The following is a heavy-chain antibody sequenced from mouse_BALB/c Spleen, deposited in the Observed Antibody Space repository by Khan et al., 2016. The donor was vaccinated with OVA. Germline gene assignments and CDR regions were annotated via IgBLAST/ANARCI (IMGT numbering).Heavy chain of an antibody. CDR1: GFSLTTYG. CDR3: ARWFDGYSSLYAMDY. V-gene: IGHV2-6*02. J-gene: IGHJ4*01. Sequence: QVQLKESGPGLVAPSQSLSITCTDSGFSLTTYGVHWVRQPPGKGLEWLVVIWSDGSTNYNSVLKSRLSISKDNSKSQVFLKMNSLQTDDTAMYYCARWFDGYSSLYAMDYWGQGTSVTVSS. CDR2: IWSDGST. D-gene: IGHD2-3*01.